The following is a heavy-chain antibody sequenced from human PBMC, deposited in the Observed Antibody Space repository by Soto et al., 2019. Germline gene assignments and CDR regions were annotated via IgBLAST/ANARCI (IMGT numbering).Heavy chain of an antibody. J-gene: IGHJ3*01. V-gene: IGHV2-70*01. D-gene: IGHD3-16*01. Sequence: TESRRMTCPCSGFSCRIIGMYVSWIRQPPGKALEWLAFINWNDDKYYNTSLKTRLRISKDASKSQVVLTMTNVATVDTATCYCARRFMRLHDAFDLWGQGTLV. CDR2: INWNDDK. CDR3: ARRFMRLHDAFDL. CDR1: GFSCRIIGMY.